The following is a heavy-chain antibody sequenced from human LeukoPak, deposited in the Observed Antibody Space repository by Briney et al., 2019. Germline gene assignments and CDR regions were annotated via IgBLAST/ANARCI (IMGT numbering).Heavy chain of an antibody. V-gene: IGHV3-30*02. CDR1: GFTFSSYG. CDR3: TTAGAYCSGGSCYPYYYYYYYMDV. J-gene: IGHJ6*03. CDR2: IRYDGSNK. Sequence: GGSLRLSCAASGFTFSSYGMHWVRQAPGKGLEWVAFIRYDGSNKYYADSVKGRFTISRDNSKNTLYLQMNSLRAEDTAVYYCTTAGAYCSGGSCYPYYYYYYYMDVWGKGTTVTVSS. D-gene: IGHD2-15*01.